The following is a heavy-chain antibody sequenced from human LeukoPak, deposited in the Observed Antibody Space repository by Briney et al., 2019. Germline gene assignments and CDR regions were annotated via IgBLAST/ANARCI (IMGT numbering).Heavy chain of an antibody. CDR3: ARDLGLAAAVSDAFDI. CDR2: IWYDGTNK. Sequence: GGSLRLSCAASGFTFSSYGMHWVRQAPGKGLEWVAVIWYDGTNKYYADSVKGRFTISRDNSKNTLYLQMNSLRAEDTAVYYCARDLGLAAAVSDAFDIWGQGTMVTVSS. V-gene: IGHV3-33*01. D-gene: IGHD6-13*01. CDR1: GFTFSSYG. J-gene: IGHJ3*02.